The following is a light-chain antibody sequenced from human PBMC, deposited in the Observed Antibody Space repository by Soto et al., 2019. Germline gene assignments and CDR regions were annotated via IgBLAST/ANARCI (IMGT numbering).Light chain of an antibody. CDR1: SSDVGGYNY. V-gene: IGLV2-14*01. CDR2: DVS. J-gene: IGLJ1*01. CDR3: SSYTSRSTPFYV. Sequence: QSALTQPASVSGSPGQSITISCTGTSSDVGGYNYVSWYQQHPGQAPKLMIYDVSNRPSGVSNRFSGSKSGNTASLTISGLQAEDEADYYCSSYTSRSTPFYVFGTGTKVTVL.